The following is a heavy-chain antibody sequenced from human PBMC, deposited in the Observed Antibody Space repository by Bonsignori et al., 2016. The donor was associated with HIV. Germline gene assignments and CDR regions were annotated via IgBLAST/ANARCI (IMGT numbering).Heavy chain of an antibody. V-gene: IGHV3-66*01. CDR2: IYSGGST. CDR3: ARSCSSTSCYMVLPYYYYMDV. D-gene: IGHD2-2*02. Sequence: WIRQPPGKGLEWVSVIYSGGSTYYADSVKGRFTISRDNSKNTLYLQMNSLRAEDTAVYYCARSCSSTSCYMVLPYYYYMDVWGKGTTVTVSS. J-gene: IGHJ6*03.